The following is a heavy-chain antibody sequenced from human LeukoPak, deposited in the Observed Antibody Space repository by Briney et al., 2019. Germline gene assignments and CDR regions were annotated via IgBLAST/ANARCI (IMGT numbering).Heavy chain of an antibody. D-gene: IGHD2/OR15-2a*01. Sequence: GGSLRLSCAASGFTITSFSMHWVRQAPGKGLEWVSVISVSGDTYYADSVKGRFTISRDNSKNTVHLQMNSLRAEDTAVYYCAKGGCNSCNYFNGMDVWGQGTTVTVS. V-gene: IGHV3-23*01. CDR3: AKGGCNSCNYFNGMDV. CDR2: ISVSGDT. J-gene: IGHJ6*02. CDR1: GFTITSFS.